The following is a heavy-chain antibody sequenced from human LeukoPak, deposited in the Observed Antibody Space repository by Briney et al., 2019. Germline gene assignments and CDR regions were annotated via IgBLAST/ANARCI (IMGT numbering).Heavy chain of an antibody. Sequence: GESLKISCKGSGYNFTNYWIAWVRQMPGKGLEWMGIIYPGDSDTRYSPSFQGQVTISADKSISTAYLQWSSLKASDTAIYYCARQVTSTRSPDYWGQGALVTVSS. J-gene: IGHJ4*02. V-gene: IGHV5-51*01. CDR2: IYPGDSDT. CDR1: GYNFTNYW. D-gene: IGHD2-21*02. CDR3: ARQVTSTRSPDY.